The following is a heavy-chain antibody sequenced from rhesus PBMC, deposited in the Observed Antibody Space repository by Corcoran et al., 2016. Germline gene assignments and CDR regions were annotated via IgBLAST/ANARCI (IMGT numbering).Heavy chain of an antibody. Sequence: EVQLVESGGGLVQPGGSLRLSCAASGFTFSSYDMSWVRQALGKGLEWVSSFSNTGQTRSYADSLTCRYTISRDNAKNSLSLQMNSLKTEDTAVYYCTSSSGWYYFDYWGQGVLVTVSS. CDR2: FSNTGQTR. D-gene: IGHD6-31*01. J-gene: IGHJ4*01. V-gene: IGHV3S4*01. CDR3: TSSSGWYYFDY. CDR1: GFTFSSYD.